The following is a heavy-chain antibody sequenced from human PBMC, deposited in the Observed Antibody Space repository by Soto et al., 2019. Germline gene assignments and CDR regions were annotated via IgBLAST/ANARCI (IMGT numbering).Heavy chain of an antibody. Sequence: EVQVLESGGDLVQPGGSLRLSCAASGFTFSSYAMNWVHQAPGKGLEWVSSISGSGATTYYADSVKGRLTISRDNSKTTVYLQMNSLRADDTAVYFCAKGTEAVAGNYFDLWGRGTLVTVSS. D-gene: IGHD6-19*01. CDR1: GFTFSSYA. CDR3: AKGTEAVAGNYFDL. CDR2: ISGSGATT. J-gene: IGHJ2*01. V-gene: IGHV3-23*01.